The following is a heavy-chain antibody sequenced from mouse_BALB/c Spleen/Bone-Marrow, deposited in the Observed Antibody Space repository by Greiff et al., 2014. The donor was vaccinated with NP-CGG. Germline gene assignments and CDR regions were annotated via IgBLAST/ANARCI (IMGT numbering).Heavy chain of an antibody. Sequence: VQLQQSGPGLVAPSQSLSITCTVSGFSLTSYGVHWVRQPPGKGLEWLGVIWAGGSTNYNSALMSRLSISKGNSKSQVFLKMNSLQTDDTAMYYCARVTGTDWYFDVWGAGTTVTVSS. CDR1: GFSLTSYG. V-gene: IGHV2-9*02. CDR3: ARVTGTDWYFDV. D-gene: IGHD4-1*01. CDR2: IWAGGST. J-gene: IGHJ1*01.